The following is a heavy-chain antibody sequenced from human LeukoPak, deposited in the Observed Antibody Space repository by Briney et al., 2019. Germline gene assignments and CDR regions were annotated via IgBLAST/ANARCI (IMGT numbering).Heavy chain of an antibody. CDR3: AAKGNGYTGIYVFAH. V-gene: IGHV3-66*01. CDR1: GFGVSVNY. D-gene: IGHD1-26*01. Sequence: GGSLRLSCAASGFGVSVNYMSWVRQAPGKGLEWVSVLYASGTTKYADSVKGRFTISRDTSDNTLNLQMNGLGAEDSAVYYCAAKGNGYTGIYVFAHWGQGTLVTVSA. CDR2: LYASGTT. J-gene: IGHJ4*02.